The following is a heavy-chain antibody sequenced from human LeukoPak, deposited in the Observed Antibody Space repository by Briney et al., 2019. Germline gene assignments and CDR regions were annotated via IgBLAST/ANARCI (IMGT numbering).Heavy chain of an antibody. D-gene: IGHD3-10*01. CDR1: GFTFSNYA. CDR3: AKPASRGVGRYFDL. CDR2: LSGSGDNT. J-gene: IGHJ2*01. V-gene: IGHV3-23*01. Sequence: GGSLRLSCAASGFTFSNYAMSWVRQAPGKGLEWVSALSGSGDNTYYADSVKGRFTFSRDNSKNTLYLQMNSLRAEDTALYYFAKPASRGVGRYFDLWGRGTLVTVSS.